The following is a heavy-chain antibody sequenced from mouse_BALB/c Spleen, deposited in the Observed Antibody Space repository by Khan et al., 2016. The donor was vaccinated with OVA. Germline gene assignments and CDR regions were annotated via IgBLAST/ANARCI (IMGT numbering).Heavy chain of an antibody. V-gene: IGHV1S136*01. CDR2: IYPFNADT. D-gene: IGHD2-13*01. Sequence: EVQLQQSGPELLKPGASVKMSCKASGYTFTSYVMHWVKQKPGLGLEWIGYIYPFNADTKYPEKFKDKAPLTSDKSSSTAYMELSRLTSEDSAVYYWAPVVTDYVSVAYWGQGTLGTVSA. CDR3: APVVTDYVSVAY. J-gene: IGHJ3*01. CDR1: GYTFTSYV.